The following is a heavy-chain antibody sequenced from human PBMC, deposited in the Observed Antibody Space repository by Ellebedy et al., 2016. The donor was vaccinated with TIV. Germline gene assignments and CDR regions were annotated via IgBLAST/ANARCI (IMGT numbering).Heavy chain of an antibody. CDR1: EYTFTTYY. Sequence: ASVKVSXXASEYTFTTYYIHWVRQAPGQGLEWMAISNPTGGSTTYAQKFQDRVTMTSDTSTSTLYMDLTSLRPDDTAVYYCAKASPTGDYPDYWGQGTLVTVSS. V-gene: IGHV1-46*01. J-gene: IGHJ4*02. D-gene: IGHD4-17*01. CDR3: AKASPTGDYPDY. CDR2: SNPTGGST.